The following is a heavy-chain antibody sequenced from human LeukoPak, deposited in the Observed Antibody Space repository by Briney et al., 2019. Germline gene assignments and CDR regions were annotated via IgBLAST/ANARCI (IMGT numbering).Heavy chain of an antibody. Sequence: NPSETLSLTCTVSGGSISSSSYYWGWIRQPPGKGLEWIGSIYYSGSTYYNPSLKSRVTISVDTSKNQFSLKLSSVTAADTAVYYCARGLLLWFGEFSWFDPWGQGTLVTVSS. V-gene: IGHV4-39*07. CDR3: ARGLLLWFGEFSWFDP. CDR2: IYYSGST. D-gene: IGHD3-10*01. CDR1: GGSISSSSYY. J-gene: IGHJ5*02.